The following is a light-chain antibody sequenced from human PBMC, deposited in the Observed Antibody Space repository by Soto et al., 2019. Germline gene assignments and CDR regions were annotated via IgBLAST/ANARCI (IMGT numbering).Light chain of an antibody. CDR2: DAS. CDR1: QSVNRY. V-gene: IGKV3-11*01. J-gene: IGKJ2*01. CDR3: QPRSNWPPGYT. Sequence: EIVLTQSPATLSLSPGEGATLSCRASQSVNRYLAWYQQKPGQAPRLLIYDASSRAIGTPARFIGSGSGTDFSLTISSLEPEDSAVYYCQPRSNWPPGYTFGQGTKLEIK.